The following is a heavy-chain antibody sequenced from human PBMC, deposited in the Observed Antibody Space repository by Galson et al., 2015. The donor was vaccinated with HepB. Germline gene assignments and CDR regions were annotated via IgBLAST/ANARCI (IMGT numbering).Heavy chain of an antibody. CDR3: ARVYSSSWYYYYYGMDV. V-gene: IGHV3-30*03. J-gene: IGHJ6*02. D-gene: IGHD6-13*01. Sequence: SLRLSCAASRFTFSSYGMHWVRQAPGKGLEWVAVISYDGSNKYYADSVKGRFTISRDNSKNTLYLQMNSLRAEDTAVYYCARVYSSSWYYYYYGMDVWGQGTTVTVSS. CDR2: ISYDGSNK. CDR1: RFTFSSYG.